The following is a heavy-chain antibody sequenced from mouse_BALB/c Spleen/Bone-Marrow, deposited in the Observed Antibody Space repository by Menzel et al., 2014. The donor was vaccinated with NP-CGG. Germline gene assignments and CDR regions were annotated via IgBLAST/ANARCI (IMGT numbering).Heavy chain of an antibody. Sequence: QVQLQQSGAELVRPGTSVKISCKASGYAFTNYWLDWVKQRPGQGLEWIGDIYPGSGNTYFNEKFKGKATLTADKSSSTSSIQLSSLPSDHSSVYFSASPQSISGSYYAMDYWGQGTSVTVSS. CDR2: IYPGSGNT. CDR3: ASPQSISGSYYAMDY. J-gene: IGHJ4*01. D-gene: IGHD4-1*01. CDR1: GYAFTNYW. V-gene: IGHV1-63*01.